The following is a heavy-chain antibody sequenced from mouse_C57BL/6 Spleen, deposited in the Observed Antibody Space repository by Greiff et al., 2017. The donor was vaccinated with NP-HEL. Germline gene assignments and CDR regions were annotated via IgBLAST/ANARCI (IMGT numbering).Heavy chain of an antibody. J-gene: IGHJ2*01. CDR1: GFTFSSYA. D-gene: IGHD4-1*01. CDR3: TRLGLYYFDY. CDR2: ISSGGDYI. V-gene: IGHV5-9-1*02. Sequence: EVNVVESGEGLVKPGGSLKLSCAASGFTFSSYAMSWVRQTPEKRLEWVAYISSGGDYIYYADTVKGRFTISRDNARNTLYLQMSSLKSEDTAMYYCTRLGLYYFDYWGQGTTLTVSS.